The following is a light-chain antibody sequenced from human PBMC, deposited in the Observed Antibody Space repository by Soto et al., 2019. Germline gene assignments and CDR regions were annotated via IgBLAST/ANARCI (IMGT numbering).Light chain of an antibody. CDR1: QSVTSNY. J-gene: IGKJ1*01. V-gene: IGKV3-20*01. CDR3: QQYGDSPQT. CDR2: GAS. Sequence: EIVLTQSPATLSLSPGERATLSCRARQSVTSNYLAWYQQKPGQAPRLLIYGASSRATAIPDRFSGSGSGTDLTLTISRLEPEDLAVYHCQQYGDSPQTFGQGTKVEIK.